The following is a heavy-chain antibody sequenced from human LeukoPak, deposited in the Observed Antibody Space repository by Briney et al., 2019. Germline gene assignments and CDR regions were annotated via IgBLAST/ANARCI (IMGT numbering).Heavy chain of an antibody. CDR1: GGSISSGSYY. V-gene: IGHV4-61*02. CDR3: ARDQALIAFDY. Sequence: SQTLSLTCTVSGGSISSGSYYWSWIRQPAGKGLEWIGRIYTSGSTNYNPSLKSRVTISVDTSKNQFSLKLSSVTAADTAVYYCARDQALIAFDYWGQGTLVTVSS. CDR2: IYTSGST. J-gene: IGHJ4*02.